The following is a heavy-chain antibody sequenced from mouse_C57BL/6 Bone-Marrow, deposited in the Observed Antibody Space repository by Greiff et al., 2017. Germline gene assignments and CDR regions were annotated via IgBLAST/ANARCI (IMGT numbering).Heavy chain of an antibody. D-gene: IGHD1-1*01. Sequence: EVKLVESGGGLVKPGGSLKLSCAASGFTFSSYTMSWVRQTPEKRLQWVAAISGGGGNTYYPDSVKGRFTISRDNDKNILYLQMSSLRSEDTALYYCSRQVTTVLATKYFDVWGTGTTVTVSS. V-gene: IGHV5-9*01. CDR1: GFTFSSYT. CDR2: ISGGGGNT. J-gene: IGHJ1*03. CDR3: SRQVTTVLATKYFDV.